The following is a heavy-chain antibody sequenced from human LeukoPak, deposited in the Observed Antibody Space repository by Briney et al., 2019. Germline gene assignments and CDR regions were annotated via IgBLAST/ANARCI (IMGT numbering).Heavy chain of an antibody. Sequence: ASVKVSCKASGYTFTGYYMHWVRQAPGQGLEWMRWINPNSGGTNYAQKFQGRVTMTRDTSISTAYMELSGLRSDDTAVYYCASPGVLTGYPLASWGQGTLVTVSS. D-gene: IGHD3-9*01. J-gene: IGHJ5*02. CDR1: GYTFTGYY. V-gene: IGHV1-2*02. CDR3: ASPGVLTGYPLAS. CDR2: INPNSGGT.